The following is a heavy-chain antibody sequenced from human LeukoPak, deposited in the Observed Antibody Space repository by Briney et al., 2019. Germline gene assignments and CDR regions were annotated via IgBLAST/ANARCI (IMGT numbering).Heavy chain of an antibody. J-gene: IGHJ6*03. CDR3: ARVKARDCSSTSCYQYYYYYMDA. CDR2: IIPIFGRA. CDR1: GGTFSSYA. V-gene: IGHV1-69*01. Sequence: GASVKVSCKASGGTFSSYAISWVRQAPGQGLEWMGGIIPIFGRANYAQKFQGRVTITADESTSTAYMELSSLRSEDTAVYYCARVKARDCSSTSCYQYYYYYMDAWGKGTTVTVSS. D-gene: IGHD2-2*01.